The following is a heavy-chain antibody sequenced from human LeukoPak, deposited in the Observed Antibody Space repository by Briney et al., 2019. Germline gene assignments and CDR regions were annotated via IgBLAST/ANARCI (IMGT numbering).Heavy chain of an antibody. D-gene: IGHD5-12*01. J-gene: IGHJ6*03. Sequence: SVKVSCKASGYTFTSYAISWVRQAPGQGLEWMGGIIPIFGTANYAQKFQGRVTITADKSTSTAYMELSSLRSEDTAVYYCARDSPVANTYYYYYYMDVWGKGTTVTVSS. CDR3: ARDSPVANTYYYYYYMDV. CDR2: IIPIFGTA. CDR1: GYTFTSYA. V-gene: IGHV1-69*06.